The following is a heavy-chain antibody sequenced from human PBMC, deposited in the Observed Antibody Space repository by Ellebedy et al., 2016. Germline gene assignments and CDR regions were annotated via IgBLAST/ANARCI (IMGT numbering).Heavy chain of an antibody. D-gene: IGHD3-3*01. CDR2: MWHDGRNK. J-gene: IGHJ6*02. CDR3: AREVDDFWSGYRHYYYGMDV. V-gene: IGHV3-33*01. CDR1: GFSFDSYV. Sequence: GGSLRLXXAASGFSFDSYVMHWVRQPPGKGLQWVASMWHDGRNKHYADSVKGRFTISRDNAKNSLYLQMNSLRAEDTAVYYCAREVDDFWSGYRHYYYGMDVWGQGTTVTVSS.